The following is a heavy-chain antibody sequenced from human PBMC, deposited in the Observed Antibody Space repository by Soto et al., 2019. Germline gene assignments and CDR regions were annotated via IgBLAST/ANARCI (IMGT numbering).Heavy chain of an antibody. D-gene: IGHD3-16*02. CDR1: GFSLINFW. CDR3: VRVYRYDQNDY. V-gene: IGHV3-7*02. CDR2: INSDGSGK. Sequence: GGSLRLSCAASGFSLINFWMAWVRQTGKGLEWVANINSDGSGKYYVDSVEGRFTISRDNAKNSLYLEMNSLRVEDSAVYYCVRVYRYDQNDYWGQGAQVTVSS. J-gene: IGHJ4*02.